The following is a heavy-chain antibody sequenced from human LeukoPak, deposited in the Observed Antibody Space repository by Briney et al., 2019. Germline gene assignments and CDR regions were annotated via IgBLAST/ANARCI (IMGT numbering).Heavy chain of an antibody. J-gene: IGHJ3*01. CDR2: IDRGGSST. Sequence: GGSLRLSCAVSGFTFSSHWMHWVRQAPGKGLGWVSHIDRGGSSTSSADSVKGRFTISRDNAKNTLYLQMNSLRAEDTAVYFCARDSSSLDAFDLWGQGTMVTVSS. CDR3: ARDSSSLDAFDL. D-gene: IGHD6-13*01. CDR1: GFTFSSHW. V-gene: IGHV3-74*01.